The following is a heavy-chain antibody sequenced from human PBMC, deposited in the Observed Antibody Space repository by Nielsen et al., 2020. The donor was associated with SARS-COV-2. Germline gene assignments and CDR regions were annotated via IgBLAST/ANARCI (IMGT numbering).Heavy chain of an antibody. V-gene: IGHV5-51*01. CDR2: IYPGDSDT. CDR1: GYSFTSYW. CDR3: ARSRGVVPEEDYYYYMDV. J-gene: IGHJ6*03. D-gene: IGHD2-2*01. Sequence: GESLKISCKGSGYSFTSYWIGWVRQMPGKGLEWMGIIYPGDSDTRYSPSFQGQVTISADKSISTAYLQWSSLKASDTAMYYCARSRGVVPEEDYYYYMDVWGKGTTVTVSS.